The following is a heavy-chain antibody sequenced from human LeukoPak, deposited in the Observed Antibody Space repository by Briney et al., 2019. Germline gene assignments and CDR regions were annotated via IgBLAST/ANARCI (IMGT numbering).Heavy chain of an antibody. CDR1: GFTVSSNY. CDR3: ARGLFYGSGSPIDY. CDR2: IYSGGST. V-gene: IGHV3-66*01. J-gene: IGHJ4*02. D-gene: IGHD3-10*01. Sequence: PGGSLRLSCAASGFTVSSNYMSWVRQAPGRGLEWVSVIYSGGSTYYADSVKGRFTISRDNSKNTLYLQMNSLTAEDTAVYYCARGLFYGSGSPIDYWGQGSLVTVFS.